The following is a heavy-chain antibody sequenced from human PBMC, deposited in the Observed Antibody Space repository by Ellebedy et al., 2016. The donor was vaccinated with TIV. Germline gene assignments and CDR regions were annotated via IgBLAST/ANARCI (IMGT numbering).Heavy chain of an antibody. V-gene: IGHV3-23*01. Sequence: PGGSLRLSCAASGFTFSSYWMSWVRQAPGKGLDWVSAFSGSGGSTYYADSVKGRFTIARDNSKNTLYLQMNSLRAEDTAVYYCAKDWYYYGTGYSVVCDYWGQGTLVTVSS. CDR2: FSGSGGST. CDR3: AKDWYYYGTGYSVVCDY. CDR1: GFTFSSYW. D-gene: IGHD3-10*01. J-gene: IGHJ4*02.